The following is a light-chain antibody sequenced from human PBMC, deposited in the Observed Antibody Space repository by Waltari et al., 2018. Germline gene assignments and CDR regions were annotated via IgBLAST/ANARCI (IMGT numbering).Light chain of an antibody. V-gene: IGKV1-9*01. CDR1: QGISSY. CDR2: AAS. Sequence: DIQLTQSPSFLSASVGDRVTITCRASQGISSYLACYQQKPGKAPKLLIYAASTLQSGVPSRFSGSGSGTEFTLTISSLQPEDFATYYCQQLNSYPLTFGGGTKVEIK. CDR3: QQLNSYPLT. J-gene: IGKJ4*01.